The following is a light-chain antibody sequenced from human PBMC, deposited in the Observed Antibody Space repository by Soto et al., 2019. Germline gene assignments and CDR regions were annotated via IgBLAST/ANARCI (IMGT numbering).Light chain of an antibody. J-gene: IGKJ4*01. Sequence: DIVMTQSPDSLAVSLGERATINCKSSQSVLYNSDNKNYLAWYQQKAGQPPKLLIYWASTRDSGVPDRFSGSGSGADFTLTINNLQAEDMAVYYCQQYYTTLSFGGGTKKEIK. V-gene: IGKV4-1*01. CDR3: QQYYTTLS. CDR1: QSVLYNSDNKNY. CDR2: WAS.